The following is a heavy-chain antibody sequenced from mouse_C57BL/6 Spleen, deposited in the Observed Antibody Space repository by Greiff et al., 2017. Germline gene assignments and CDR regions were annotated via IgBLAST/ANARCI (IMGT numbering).Heavy chain of an antibody. CDR2: INPNNGGT. V-gene: IGHV1-26*01. J-gene: IGHJ2*01. Sequence: VQLQQPGTELVKPGASVKLSCKASGYKFTDYYMNWVKQSHGKSLEWIGDINPNNGGTSYNQKFKGKATLTVDKSSSTAYMELRSLTSEDSAVYYCARGYSDYWGQGTTLTVSS. CDR1: GYKFTDYY. CDR3: ARGYSDY.